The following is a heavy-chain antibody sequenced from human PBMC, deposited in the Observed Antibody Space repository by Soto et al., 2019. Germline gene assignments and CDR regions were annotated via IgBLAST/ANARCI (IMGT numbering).Heavy chain of an antibody. V-gene: IGHV3-66*01. CDR2: IYSGGTT. CDR3: AGRANDYKSAFDI. CDR1: GFTVSTHY. J-gene: IGHJ3*02. Sequence: GGSLRLSCAASGFTVSTHYMTWVRQAPGRGLEWVSVIYSGGTTYYADSVKGRFTISRDSSKNTLYLQMNSLGAEDTAVYYCAGRANDYKSAFDIWGQGTMVTVSS. D-gene: IGHD4-17*01.